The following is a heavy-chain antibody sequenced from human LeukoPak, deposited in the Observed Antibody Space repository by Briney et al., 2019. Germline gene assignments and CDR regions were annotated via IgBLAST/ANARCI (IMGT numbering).Heavy chain of an antibody. CDR3: AKHSSYNWFDP. D-gene: IGHD2-15*01. CDR1: GYSFTNYW. J-gene: IGHJ5*02. Sequence: GESPKISCKGSGYSFTNYWIVWVRQMPGKGLEWMGIIYPGDSDTRYSPSFQGQVTISADKSINTAYLQWSSLKASDTAMYYCAKHSSYNWFDPWGQGTLVTVSS. CDR2: IYPGDSDT. V-gene: IGHV5-51*01.